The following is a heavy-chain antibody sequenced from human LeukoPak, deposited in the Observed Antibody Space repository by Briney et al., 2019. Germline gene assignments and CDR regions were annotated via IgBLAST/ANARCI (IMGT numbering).Heavy chain of an antibody. Sequence: PSETLSLTCTVSGGSISSSSYYWGWIRQPPGRGLEWIGSIYYSGSTYYNPSLKSRVTISLDTSKNQFPRKLSSVTAAATAVYSCARHGADDFWSGHFDYWGQGTLVTVFS. CDR3: ARHGADDFWSGHFDY. CDR2: IYYSGST. V-gene: IGHV4-39*01. D-gene: IGHD3-3*01. CDR1: GGSISSSSYY. J-gene: IGHJ4*02.